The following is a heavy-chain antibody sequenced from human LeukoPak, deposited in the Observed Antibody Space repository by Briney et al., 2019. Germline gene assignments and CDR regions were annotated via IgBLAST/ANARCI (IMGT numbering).Heavy chain of an antibody. V-gene: IGHV3-23*01. CDR3: ARDLSYGSGEF. D-gene: IGHD3-10*01. CDR2: ISGSGGST. Sequence: QSGGSLRLSCAASGFTFSSYAMSWVRQAPGRGLEWVSAISGSGGSTYYADSVKGRFTISRDDSKSTLYLQMNSLRAEDTAVYYCARDLSYGSGEFWGQGTLVTVSS. CDR1: GFTFSSYA. J-gene: IGHJ4*02.